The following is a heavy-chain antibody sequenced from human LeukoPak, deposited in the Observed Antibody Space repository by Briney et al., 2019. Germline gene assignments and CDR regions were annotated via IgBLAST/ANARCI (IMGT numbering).Heavy chain of an antibody. D-gene: IGHD4-17*01. J-gene: IGHJ3*02. V-gene: IGHV3-7*03. CDR3: AKDEVTTVTVGAFDT. CDR1: GFTFSSQW. CDR2: VNQGGTQN. Sequence: PGGSLRLSCAASGFTFSSQWMSWVRQAPGKGLEWVAIVNQGGTQNYYVDSVKGRFTISRDNAENSLYLQMNSLRAEDTAVYYCAKDEVTTVTVGAFDTWGQGTMVTVSS.